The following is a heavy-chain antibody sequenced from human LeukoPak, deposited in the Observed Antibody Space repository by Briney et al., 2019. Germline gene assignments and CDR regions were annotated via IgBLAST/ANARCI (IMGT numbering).Heavy chain of an antibody. CDR1: GFTFSSYA. V-gene: IGHV3-30-3*01. CDR3: AKDPRA. Sequence: GSLRLSCAASGFTFSSYAMHWVRQAPGKGLEWVAVISYDGSNKYYADSVKGRFTISRDNSKNTLYLQMNSLRAEDTAVYYCAKDPRAWGQGTLVTVSS. CDR2: ISYDGSNK. J-gene: IGHJ5*02. D-gene: IGHD3-10*01.